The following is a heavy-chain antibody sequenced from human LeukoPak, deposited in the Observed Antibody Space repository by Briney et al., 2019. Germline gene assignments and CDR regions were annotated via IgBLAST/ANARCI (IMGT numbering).Heavy chain of an antibody. D-gene: IGHD3-22*01. V-gene: IGHV4-59*01. Sequence: PSETLSLTCTVSGGSISSYYWSWIRQPPGKGLEWIGYIYYSGSTNYNPSLKSRVTISVDTSKNQFSLKLSSVTAADTAVYYCARQKYYYDSRDIPFDYWGQGTLVTVSS. CDR2: IYYSGST. J-gene: IGHJ4*02. CDR3: ARQKYYYDSRDIPFDY. CDR1: GGSISSYY.